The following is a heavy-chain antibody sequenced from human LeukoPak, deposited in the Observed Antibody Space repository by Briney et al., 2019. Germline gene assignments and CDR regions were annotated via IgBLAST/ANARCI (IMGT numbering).Heavy chain of an antibody. CDR2: ISGSGGNT. J-gene: IGHJ4*02. CDR3: AKDGFLGDCSDGSCYPFGY. CDR1: GFTFSNYA. V-gene: IGHV3-23*01. Sequence: PGGSLRHSCAASGFTFSNYAMGGVRQAPGKGLEWVSLISGSGGNTYSAASVKGRFTISRDNSKNTLYLKISSLRAEDTALSYSAKDGFLGDCSDGSCYPFGYWGQGTLVTVSS. D-gene: IGHD2-15*01.